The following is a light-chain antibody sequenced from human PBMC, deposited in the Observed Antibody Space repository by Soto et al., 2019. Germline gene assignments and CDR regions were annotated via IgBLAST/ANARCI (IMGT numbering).Light chain of an antibody. J-gene: IGKJ1*01. V-gene: IGKV3-15*01. Sequence: EIVMTQSPATLSVSPGERATLSCTASQSVSTNLAWYQQKPGQAPRLLIYATSARATGLPARFSGSGFGTEFTLTISNLQSEDFAVYYCQQYGTSPQTFGQGTKVDIK. CDR1: QSVSTN. CDR3: QQYGTSPQT. CDR2: ATS.